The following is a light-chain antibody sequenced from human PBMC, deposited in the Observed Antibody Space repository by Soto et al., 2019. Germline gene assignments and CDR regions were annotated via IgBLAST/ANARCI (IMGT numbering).Light chain of an antibody. CDR1: QSISSW. V-gene: IGKV1-5*01. Sequence: DIPMTQSPSTLSASVGDRVTITCRASQSISSWLAWYQQKPGKAPKLLIYDASSLESGVPSRFSGSGSGTEFTLTLSSLQPDDFATYYCQQYNSYSPTFGQGTKVEIK. CDR2: DAS. J-gene: IGKJ1*01. CDR3: QQYNSYSPT.